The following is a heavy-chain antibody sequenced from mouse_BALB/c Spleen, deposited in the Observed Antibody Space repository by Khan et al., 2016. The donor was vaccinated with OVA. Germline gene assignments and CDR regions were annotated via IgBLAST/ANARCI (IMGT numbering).Heavy chain of an antibody. J-gene: IGHJ2*01. V-gene: IGHV3-2*02. CDR2: ISYSGST. CDR1: GYSITSGYV. Sequence: EVKLEESGPGLVKPSQSLSLTCTVTGYSITSGYVWNWIRQFPGNKLEWMGYISYSGSTNYNPSFKSRISITRDTSKNQFFLQLNSVTTEDTATYYCARTARIKYWGQGTTLTVSS. CDR3: ARTARIKY. D-gene: IGHD1-2*01.